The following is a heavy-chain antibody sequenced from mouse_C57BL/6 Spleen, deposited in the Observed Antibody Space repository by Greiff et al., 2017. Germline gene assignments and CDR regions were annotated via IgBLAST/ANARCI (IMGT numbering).Heavy chain of an antibody. CDR1: GFTFSDYY. Sequence: EVKLMESEGGLVQPGSSMKLSCTASGFTFSDYYMAWVRQVPEKGLEWVANINYDGSSTYYLDSLKSRFIISRDNAKNILYLQMSSLKSEDTATYYCARAFIYYYGSYWYFDVWGTGTTVTVSS. CDR3: ARAFIYYYGSYWYFDV. J-gene: IGHJ1*03. V-gene: IGHV5-16*01. CDR2: INYDGSST. D-gene: IGHD1-1*01.